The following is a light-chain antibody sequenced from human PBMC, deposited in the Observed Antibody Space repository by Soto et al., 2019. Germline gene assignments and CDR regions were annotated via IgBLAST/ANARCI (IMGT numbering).Light chain of an antibody. CDR1: QSISSW. CDR3: QQYNSYLYT. V-gene: IGKV1-5*03. CDR2: KAS. Sequence: DIQMTQSPSTLSASVGDRVTITCRASQSISSWLAWYQQKPGKAPKLLIYKASSLESRVPSRFSDSGSGTEFTLTISSLQPDDFATYYCQQYNSYLYTFGQGTKLEIK. J-gene: IGKJ2*01.